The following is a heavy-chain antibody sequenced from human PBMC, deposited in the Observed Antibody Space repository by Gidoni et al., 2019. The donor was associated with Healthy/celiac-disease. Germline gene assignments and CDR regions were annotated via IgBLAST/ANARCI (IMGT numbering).Heavy chain of an antibody. J-gene: IGHJ4*02. CDR1: GFTFSSYA. Sequence: EVQLLESGGGLVQPGGSLRLSCAASGFTFSSYAMSWVRQAPGKGLEWVSAISGRGGSTYYADSVKGRFTISRDNSKNTLYLQMNSLRAEDTAVYYCAKDLGMRYCTNGVCYDYWGQGTLVTVSS. CDR2: ISGRGGST. CDR3: AKDLGMRYCTNGVCYDY. D-gene: IGHD2-8*01. V-gene: IGHV3-23*01.